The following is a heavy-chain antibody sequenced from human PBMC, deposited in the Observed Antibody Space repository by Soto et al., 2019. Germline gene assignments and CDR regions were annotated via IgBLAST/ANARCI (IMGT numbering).Heavy chain of an antibody. CDR1: EGSFFNYW. D-gene: IGHD1-26*01. V-gene: IGHV5-51*01. J-gene: IGHJ4*02. Sequence: PVEPIKNSCQGSEGSFFNYWIVWVRKMTGKGLEWMGIIYPGDSETKYSPSFQGQVTISADKSINTAYLQWISLKASDTVMYYCVRDFQWAFDYWGQGTLVTVSS. CDR3: VRDFQWAFDY. CDR2: IYPGDSET.